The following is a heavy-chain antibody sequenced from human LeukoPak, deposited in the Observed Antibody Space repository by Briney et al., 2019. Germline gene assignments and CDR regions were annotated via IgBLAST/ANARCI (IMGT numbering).Heavy chain of an antibody. V-gene: IGHV1-18*01. CDR2: ISAYNGHT. J-gene: IGHJ2*01. Sequence: GASVKVSCKASGYTFTTYGISWVRQAPGQGVAGMGWISAYNGHTNYAQKLQGRVTMTTDAPTTTAYMELRSLRSDDTAVYYCVRANVRFLVAGYFDLWGRGTLVTVSS. CDR1: GYTFTTYG. D-gene: IGHD3-3*01. CDR3: VRANVRFLVAGYFDL.